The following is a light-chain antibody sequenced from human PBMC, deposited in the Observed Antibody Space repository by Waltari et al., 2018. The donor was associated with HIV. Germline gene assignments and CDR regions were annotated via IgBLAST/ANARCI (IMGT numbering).Light chain of an antibody. V-gene: IGLV2-14*01. J-gene: IGLJ2*01. CDR3: SSYTSSSTLV. Sequence: QSALTQPASVSGSPGQSLTISCTGPSSDVGGYTYVPWYQQHPGKAPKLMIHEVSNRPSGVSNRFSGSKSDNTASLTISGLQAEDEADYYCSSYTSSSTLVFGGGTKLTVL. CDR2: EVS. CDR1: SSDVGGYTY.